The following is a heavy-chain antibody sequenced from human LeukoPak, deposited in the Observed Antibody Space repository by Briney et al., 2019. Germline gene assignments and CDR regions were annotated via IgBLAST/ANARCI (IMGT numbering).Heavy chain of an antibody. Sequence: GGSLRPSCAASGFTFSSYAMNWVRQAPGKGLEWVSFISSSGTTIDYADSVKGRFTISRDNTKNSLYLQMNSLRVEDTAIYHCARSFDIWGQGTMVTVSP. CDR3: ARSFDI. CDR1: GFTFSSYA. CDR2: ISSSGTTI. J-gene: IGHJ3*02. V-gene: IGHV3-48*03.